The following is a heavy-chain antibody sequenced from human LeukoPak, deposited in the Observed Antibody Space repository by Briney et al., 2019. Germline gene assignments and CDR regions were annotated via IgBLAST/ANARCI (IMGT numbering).Heavy chain of an antibody. D-gene: IGHD4-17*01. J-gene: IGHJ6*02. V-gene: IGHV1-69*01. CDR2: IIPIFGTS. CDR1: GGTFSSYA. CDR3: ARGRSRVFGDYTGNYYYYGMDV. Sequence: GASVKVSCKASGGTFSSYAISWVRQAPGQGLEWVGGIIPIFGTSNYAQKFQGRVTITADESTSTAYMELSSLRSEDTAVYYCARGRSRVFGDYTGNYYYYGMDVWGQGTTVTVSS.